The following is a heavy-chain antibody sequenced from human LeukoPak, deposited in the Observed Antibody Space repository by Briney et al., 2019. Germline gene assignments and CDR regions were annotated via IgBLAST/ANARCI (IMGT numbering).Heavy chain of an antibody. V-gene: IGHV1-46*01. J-gene: IGHJ4*02. CDR2: INPSGGST. CDR1: GYTFTSYY. CDR3: ARDRWWFGELSPDHYFDY. D-gene: IGHD3-10*01. Sequence: ASVKVSCKASGYTFTSYYMHWVRQAPGQGLEWMGIINPSGGSTSYAQKFQGRVTMTRDMSTSTVYMELSSLRSEDTAVYYCARDRWWFGELSPDHYFDYWGQGTLVTVSS.